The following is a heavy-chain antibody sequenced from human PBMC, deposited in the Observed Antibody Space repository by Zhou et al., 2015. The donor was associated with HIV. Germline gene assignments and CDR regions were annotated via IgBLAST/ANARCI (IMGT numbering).Heavy chain of an antibody. CDR3: ARISRICSSTSCSPAHSYYYYGMDV. Sequence: QVQLVQSGAEVKKPGSSVKVSCKASGGTFSSYAISWVRQAPGQGLEWMGGIIPIFGTANYAQKFQGRVTITADESTSTAYMELSSLRSEDTAVYYCARISRICSSTSCSPAHSYYYYGMDVWGQGTTVTVSS. J-gene: IGHJ6*02. CDR1: GGTFSSYA. V-gene: IGHV1-69*01. D-gene: IGHD2-2*01. CDR2: IIPIFGTA.